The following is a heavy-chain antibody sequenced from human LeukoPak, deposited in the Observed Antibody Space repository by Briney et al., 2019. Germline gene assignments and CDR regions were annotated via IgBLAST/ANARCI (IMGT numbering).Heavy chain of an antibody. CDR1: GFTFNKYA. CDR3: ARYCNGDNCYSGYDY. CDR2: ISTNGDST. D-gene: IGHD2-15*01. V-gene: IGHV3-64*01. J-gene: IGHJ4*02. Sequence: GGSLRLSCAASGFTFNKYALHWVRQAPGKGLEYVSAISTNGDSTYYANSVKGRFTISRDNSKNTLYLQMGSLRAEDMAVYYCARYCNGDNCYSGYDYWGQGTLVTVSS.